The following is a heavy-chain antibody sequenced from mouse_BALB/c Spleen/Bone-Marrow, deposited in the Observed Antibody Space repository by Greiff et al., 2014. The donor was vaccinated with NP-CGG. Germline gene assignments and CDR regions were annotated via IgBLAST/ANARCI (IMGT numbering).Heavy chain of an antibody. CDR3: ANWGPYYFDY. CDR2: ISYSGST. D-gene: IGHD4-1*02. Sequence: EVQRVESGPGLVKPSQSLSLTCTVTGYSITSDYAWNWIRQFPGNKLEWMGYISYSGSTSYNPSLKSRISITRDTSKNQFFLQLNSVTTEDTATYYCANWGPYYFDYWGQGTTLTVSS. CDR1: GYSITSDYA. J-gene: IGHJ2*01. V-gene: IGHV3-2*02.